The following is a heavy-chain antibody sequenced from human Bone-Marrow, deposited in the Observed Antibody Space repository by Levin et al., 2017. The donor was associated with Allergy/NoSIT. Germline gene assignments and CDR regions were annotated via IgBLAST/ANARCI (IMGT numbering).Heavy chain of an antibody. CDR3: ARGRYSGYDSLFFFDY. Sequence: SQTLSLTCTVSGGSISSGSYYWSWIRQPAGKGLEWIGRTYTSGSTNYNPSLKSRVTISVDTSKNQFSLKLSSVTVADTAVYFCARGRYSGYDSLFFFDYWGQGDLVTVSS. D-gene: IGHD5-12*01. V-gene: IGHV4-61*02. CDR1: GGSISSGSYY. CDR2: TYTSGST. J-gene: IGHJ4*02.